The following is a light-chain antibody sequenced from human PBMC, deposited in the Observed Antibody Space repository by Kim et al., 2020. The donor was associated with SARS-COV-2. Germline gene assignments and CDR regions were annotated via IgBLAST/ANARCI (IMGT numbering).Light chain of an antibody. J-gene: IGKJ4*01. CDR2: AAS. CDR1: QGISSY. Sequence: ASTGDRVTITCRASQGISSYLAWYQQKPGKAPKLLIYAASTLQSGVPSRFSGSGSGTDFTLTISCLQSEDFATYYCQQYYSYRVTFGGGTKVDIK. CDR3: QQYYSYRVT. V-gene: IGKV1-8*01.